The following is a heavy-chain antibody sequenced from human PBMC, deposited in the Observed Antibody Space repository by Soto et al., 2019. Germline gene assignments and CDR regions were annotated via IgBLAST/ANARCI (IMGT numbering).Heavy chain of an antibody. CDR1: GFTFSDYY. CDR3: ARSPYYYYMDV. Sequence: GGSLRLSCAASGFTFSDYYMSWIRQAPGKGLEWVSYISSSSSTIYYADSVKGRSTISRDNTENSLFLQMNSLRAEDTAVYYCARSPYYYYMDVWGKGTTVTVSS. V-gene: IGHV3-11*01. CDR2: ISSSSSTI. J-gene: IGHJ6*03.